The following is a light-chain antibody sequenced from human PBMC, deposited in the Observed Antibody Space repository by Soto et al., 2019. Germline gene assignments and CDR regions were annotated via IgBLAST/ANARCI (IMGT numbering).Light chain of an antibody. V-gene: IGLV2-14*01. CDR2: EVS. CDR1: NSDVGAYNY. Sequence: QSALTQPASVSGSPGQSITISCTGSNSDVGAYNYVSWYQQHPGKAPKLIIYEVSNRPSGDSHRFSGSKSGNTASLTISGLQADDEADYYCASYTISSTRVFGGGTKVTVL. CDR3: ASYTISSTRV. J-gene: IGLJ3*02.